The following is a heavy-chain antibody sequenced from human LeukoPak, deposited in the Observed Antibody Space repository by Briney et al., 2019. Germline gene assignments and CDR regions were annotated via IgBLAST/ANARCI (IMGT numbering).Heavy chain of an antibody. CDR2: ISSSSSYI. CDR3: ARLMVRGVFSYYGMDV. J-gene: IGHJ6*02. V-gene: IGHV3-21*01. Sequence: TGGSLRLSCAASGFTFSSYSMNWVRQAPGKGLEWVSSISSSSSYIHYADSVKGRFTISRDNAKNSLYLQMNSLRAEDTAVYYCARLMVRGVFSYYGMDVWGQGTTVTVSS. CDR1: GFTFSSYS. D-gene: IGHD3-10*01.